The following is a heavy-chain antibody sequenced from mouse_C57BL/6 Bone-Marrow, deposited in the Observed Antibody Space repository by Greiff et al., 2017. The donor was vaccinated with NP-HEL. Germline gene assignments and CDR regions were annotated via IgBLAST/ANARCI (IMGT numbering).Heavy chain of an antibody. CDR2: INPSNGGT. D-gene: IGHD2-5*01. Sequence: QVQLKQPGTELVKPGASVKLSCKASGYTFTSYWMHWVKQRPGQGLEWIGNINPSNGGTNYNEKFKSKATLTVYKSSSTAYMQLSSLTSEDSGVYYCARDYSNYRGGNYAMDYWGQGTSVTVSS. J-gene: IGHJ4*01. CDR3: ARDYSNYRGGNYAMDY. V-gene: IGHV1-53*01. CDR1: GYTFTSYW.